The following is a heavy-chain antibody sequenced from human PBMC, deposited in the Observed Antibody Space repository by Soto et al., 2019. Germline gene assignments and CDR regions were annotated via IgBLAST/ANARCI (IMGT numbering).Heavy chain of an antibody. CDR1: GFTFSSYA. CDR3: ARDKYYYGMDV. Sequence: QVQLVESGGGVVQPGRSLRLSCAASGFTFSSYAMHWVRQAPGKGLEWVAVISYDGSNKYYADSVKGRFTISRDNSKNTLYLQMNSLRAEDTAVYYAARDKYYYGMDVWGQGTTVTVSS. CDR2: ISYDGSNK. J-gene: IGHJ6*02. V-gene: IGHV3-30-3*01.